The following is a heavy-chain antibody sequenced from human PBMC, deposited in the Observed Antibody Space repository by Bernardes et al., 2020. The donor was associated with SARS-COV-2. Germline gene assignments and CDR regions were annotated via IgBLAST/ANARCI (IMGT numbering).Heavy chain of an antibody. V-gene: IGHV3-64D*06. CDR2: ISSDGDNK. D-gene: IGHD6-19*01. Sequence: GGSLRLSCSASGFTFSSYSMHWVRQAPGKGLEYVSGISSDGDNKQSADSVEDRFTISRDNSKDTLYLQLTSLRLEDTAVYYCVKADYKFFWPSSGWGGHFCDNWGQGSLLTVSS. CDR1: GFTFSSYS. J-gene: IGHJ4*02. CDR3: VKADYKFFWPSSGWGGHFCDN.